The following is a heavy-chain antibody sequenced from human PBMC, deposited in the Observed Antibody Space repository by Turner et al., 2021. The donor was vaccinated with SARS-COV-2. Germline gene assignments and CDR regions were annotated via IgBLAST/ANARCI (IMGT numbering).Heavy chain of an antibody. CDR3: ARHQGSASGYDHGMNV. Sequence: QVQLQESGPGLVRPSETLSLTCTVSGGSISSKSWSWFRQSPGRGLEWSGYFYKIGSIDYNPTLRSRVTISVDTSKNQLSLNLISVTAADTAVYYCARHQGSASGYDHGMNVWGQGTAVIVSS. D-gene: IGHD1-26*01. J-gene: IGHJ6*02. CDR1: GGSISSKS. CDR2: FYKIGSI. V-gene: IGHV4-59*08.